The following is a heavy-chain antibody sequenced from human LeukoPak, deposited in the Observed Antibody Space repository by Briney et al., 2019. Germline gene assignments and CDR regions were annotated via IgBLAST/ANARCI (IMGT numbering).Heavy chain of an antibody. J-gene: IGHJ4*02. CDR1: GFTFSNAW. D-gene: IGHD3-22*01. CDR3: TRNYYDRTGSLFY. V-gene: IGHV3-15*01. CDR2: IKSKAYGGTA. Sequence: GGSLRLSCVASGFTFSNAWMTWIRRAPGKGLEWVGRIKSKAYGGTADHAAPVKGRFNISRDDPKNTLYLQMISLHPADTAVYFCTRNYYDRTGSLFYWGQGTLATVSS.